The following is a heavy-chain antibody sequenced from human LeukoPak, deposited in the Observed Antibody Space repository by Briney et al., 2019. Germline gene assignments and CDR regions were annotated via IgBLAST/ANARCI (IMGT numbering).Heavy chain of an antibody. CDR2: ISGSGGSP. V-gene: IGHV3-23*01. J-gene: IGHJ4*02. Sequence: GGSLRLSCAASGFTFSSYAMSWVRQAPGKGLEWVSAISGSGGSPYYADSVKGRFTISRDNSKNTLYLQMNSLRAEDTAVYYCAKHRSSPRTRYFDYWGQGTLVTVSS. CDR1: GFTFSSYA. D-gene: IGHD6-13*01. CDR3: AKHRSSPRTRYFDY.